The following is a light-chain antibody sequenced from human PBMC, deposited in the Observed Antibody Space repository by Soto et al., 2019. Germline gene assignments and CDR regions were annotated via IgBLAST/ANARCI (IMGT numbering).Light chain of an antibody. CDR1: QGISSS. V-gene: IGKV1-27*01. CDR3: QKYKSAPYT. J-gene: IGKJ3*01. CDR2: DAS. Sequence: DIQMTQSPSSLSTSIGDRVTITCRASQGISSSLAWYQQKPGKVPSLLIYDASTLQSGVPSRFRGSGSGTDFTLTISSLQPEDVATYYCQKYKSAPYTFGPGTKVDIK.